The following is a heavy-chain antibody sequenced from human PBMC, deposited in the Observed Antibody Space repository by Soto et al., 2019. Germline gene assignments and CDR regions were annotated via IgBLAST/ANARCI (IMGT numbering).Heavy chain of an antibody. CDR1: EFTFSNYG. CDR2: ILNDGSNR. D-gene: IGHD3-10*01. J-gene: IGHJ6*02. Sequence: QVQLVESGGGVVQPGRSLRLSCAASEFTFSNYGMHWVRQAPGKGLEWVAVILNDGSNRNHADSVKERFTISRDNSKNTLYLQMNSLRAEDTAVYYCARDDEYSGNGMDVWGQGTTVTVS. CDR3: ARDDEYSGNGMDV. V-gene: IGHV3-33*01.